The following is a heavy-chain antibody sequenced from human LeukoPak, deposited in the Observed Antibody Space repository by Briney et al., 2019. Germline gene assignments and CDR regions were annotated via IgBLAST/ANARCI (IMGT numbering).Heavy chain of an antibody. D-gene: IGHD2-2*01. CDR1: GGTFTSYG. V-gene: IGHV1-18*01. J-gene: IGHJ4*02. CDR2: ISAYNGNT. CDR3: ARSLRSTSWSPFDY. Sequence: GASVKVSCKASGGTFTSYGISWVRQAPGQGLEWMGWISAYNGNTNYAQELQGRVTMTTDTSTSTAYMELRSLRSDDTAVYYCARSLRSTSWSPFDYWGQGTLVTVSS.